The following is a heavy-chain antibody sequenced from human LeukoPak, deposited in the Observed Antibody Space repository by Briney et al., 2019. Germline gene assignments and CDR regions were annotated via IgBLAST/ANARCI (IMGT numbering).Heavy chain of an antibody. V-gene: IGHV4-4*07. Sequence: SETLSLTCTVSGGSISSYYWSWIRQPAGKGLEWIGRIYTSGSTNYNPSLKSRVTMSVDTSKNQFSLKLSSVTAADTAVYYCARDKYDSSGHYFDYWGQGTLVTVSS. CDR3: ARDKYDSSGHYFDY. CDR1: GGSISSYY. D-gene: IGHD3-22*01. J-gene: IGHJ4*02. CDR2: IYTSGST.